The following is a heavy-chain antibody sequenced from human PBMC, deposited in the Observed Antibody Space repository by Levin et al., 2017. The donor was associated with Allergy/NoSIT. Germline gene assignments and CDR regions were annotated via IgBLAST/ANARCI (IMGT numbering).Heavy chain of an antibody. CDR2: IGSDGSNT. CDR1: GFTFSSYW. CDR3: ARALIVGATSGGDY. V-gene: IGHV3-74*01. D-gene: IGHD1-26*01. J-gene: IGHJ4*02. Sequence: AGGSLRLSCAAAGFTFSSYWMHWVRQAPGKGLVWVSRIGSDGSNTNYADSVKGRFTISRDNAKNTLYLQMNSLRAEDTAVYYCARALIVGATSGGDYWGQGTLVTVSS.